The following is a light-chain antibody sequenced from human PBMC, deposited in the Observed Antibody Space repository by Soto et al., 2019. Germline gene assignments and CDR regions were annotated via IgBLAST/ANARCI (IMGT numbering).Light chain of an antibody. CDR2: AAS. J-gene: IGKJ2*01. CDR3: QQSYSIPYT. CDR1: QSISTY. Sequence: DIQMTQSPSSLSASVGDRVTITCRASQSISTYLNWYQQKPGKAPKLLIYAASSLQSGVPSRFSGSGSGTDFTLTISSLQPDDFATYYCQQSYSIPYTFGQGTKVDIK. V-gene: IGKV1-39*01.